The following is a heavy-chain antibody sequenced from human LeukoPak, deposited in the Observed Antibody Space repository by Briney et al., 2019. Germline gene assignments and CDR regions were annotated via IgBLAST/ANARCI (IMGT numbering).Heavy chain of an antibody. CDR1: GGSISSSNYY. CDR3: ARHQYYYDGSGYNYDPDF. D-gene: IGHD3-22*01. V-gene: IGHV4-39*01. CDR2: TYFNGTT. Sequence: PSETLSLTCTVSGGSISSSNYYWAWIRQPPGKGLEWIGSTYFNGTTYYKSPLKSRVTISVDTSKNQFSLKLTSVTAADTAVYYCARHQYYYDGSGYNYDPDFWGQGTLVTVSS. J-gene: IGHJ4*02.